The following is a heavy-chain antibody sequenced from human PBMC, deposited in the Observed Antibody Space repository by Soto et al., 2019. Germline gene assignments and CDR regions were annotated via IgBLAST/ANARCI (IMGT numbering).Heavy chain of an antibody. Sequence: SETLSLTCAVFSASLGDHYWAWIRQSPDKGLEWIGEVHPSGSTDYNPSLKSRLTLSLDTSKNQFSLKVASVTATDTAVYYCATVVIPGTRHTDFDSRGQGVSVTVSS. V-gene: IGHV4-34*01. CDR3: ATVVIPGTRHTDFDS. CDR2: VHPSGST. J-gene: IGHJ5*01. CDR1: SASLGDHY. D-gene: IGHD2-21*01.